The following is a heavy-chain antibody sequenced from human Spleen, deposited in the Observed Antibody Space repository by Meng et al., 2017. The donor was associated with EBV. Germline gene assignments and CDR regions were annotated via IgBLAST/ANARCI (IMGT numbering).Heavy chain of an antibody. CDR1: GWSISGYY. CDR2: INHSRTN. CDR3: ASVYRDSTSGSLLCDP. V-gene: IGHV4-34*02. Sequence: QVLVSEGGVGPVSASVTLSLAAAGYGWSISGYYWVWHRQRTGKGLEWVREINHSRTNYYNPSLKSRVIISVDTSKTQFPLKVSFVTAANTAVYYCASVYRDSTSGSLLCDPWGQGTLVTVSS. J-gene: IGHJ5*02. D-gene: IGHD2-2*01.